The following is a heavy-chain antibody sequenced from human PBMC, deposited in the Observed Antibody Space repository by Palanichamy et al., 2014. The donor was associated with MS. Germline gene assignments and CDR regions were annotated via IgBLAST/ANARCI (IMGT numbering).Heavy chain of an antibody. V-gene: IGHV3-74*01. D-gene: IGHD3-16*01. J-gene: IGHJ4*02. Sequence: EVQLVESGGGLVQPGGSLRLSCAASGFAFSNYWMHWVRQAPGKGLVWVSRIDSGGSSTDYADSVKGRFTVSRDNAKNVVYLQMNSLRAEDTAVYYCVRDYYGYDYWGQGTLVTVPS. CDR2: IDSGGSST. CDR1: GFAFSNYW. CDR3: VRDYYGYDY.